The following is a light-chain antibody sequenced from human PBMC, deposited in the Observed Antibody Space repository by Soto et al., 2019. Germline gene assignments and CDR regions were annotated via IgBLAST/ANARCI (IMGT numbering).Light chain of an antibody. CDR1: QSIRSD. CDR2: GAS. V-gene: IGKV3D-15*01. J-gene: IGKJ2*01. Sequence: EVVMTQSPATLSVSPGERATLSCRASQSIRSDVAWYQQKPGQAPRLLIHGASTRATGIPARFSGSGSGTEFTITISSLESGDFALYYCQYYNNWYTFGQGTKLEI. CDR3: QYYNNWYT.